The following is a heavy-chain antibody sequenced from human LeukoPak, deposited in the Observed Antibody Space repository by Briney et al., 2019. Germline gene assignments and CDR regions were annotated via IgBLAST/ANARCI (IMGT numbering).Heavy chain of an antibody. D-gene: IGHD6-13*01. CDR1: GFSVIDNY. J-gene: IGHJ4*02. CDR3: TRGSGRSSWFPIFDS. CDR2: IYSSGTT. Sequence: GGALRVSCAGCGFSVIDNYMSWVRQPPGRGGEGVSLIYSSGTTYYADSVEGRFTIARDNSKNTLYLQMNNLRAEDTAIYYCTRGSGRSSWFPIFDSWGQGTLVTVSS. V-gene: IGHV3-53*01.